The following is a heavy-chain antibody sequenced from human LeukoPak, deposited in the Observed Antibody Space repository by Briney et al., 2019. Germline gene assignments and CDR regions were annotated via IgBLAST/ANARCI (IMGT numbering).Heavy chain of an antibody. J-gene: IGHJ5*02. D-gene: IGHD2-2*01. CDR3: AREGASTAWFDP. CDR1: GGPISSSSYY. V-gene: IGHV4-39*07. Sequence: PSETLSLTCTVSGGPISSSSYYWGWIRQPPGKGLEWIGSIYYSGSTYYNPSLKSRVTISVDTSKNQFSLKLSSVTAADTAVYYCAREGASTAWFDPWGQGTLVTVSS. CDR2: IYYSGST.